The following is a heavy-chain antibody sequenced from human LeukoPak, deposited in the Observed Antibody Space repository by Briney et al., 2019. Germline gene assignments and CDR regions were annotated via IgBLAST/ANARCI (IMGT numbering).Heavy chain of an antibody. CDR2: MNPNSGNT. J-gene: IGHJ4*02. CDR1: GYTFTSYD. V-gene: IGHV1-8*01. D-gene: IGHD3-16*01. CDR3: ARVPRDYSRLGY. Sequence: ASVKVSCKASGYTFTSYDINWVRQAPGQGLEWMGWMNPNSGNTGYAQKFQGRVTMTRNTSISTAYMELSSLRSADTAVYYCARVPRDYSRLGYWGQGTLVTVSS.